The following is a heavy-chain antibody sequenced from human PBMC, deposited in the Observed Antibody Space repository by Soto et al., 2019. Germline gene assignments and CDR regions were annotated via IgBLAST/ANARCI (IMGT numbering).Heavy chain of an antibody. V-gene: IGHV3-64D*06. CDR1: GFTFSSYA. CDR2: ISSNGGST. J-gene: IGHJ3*02. D-gene: IGHD3-22*01. Sequence: PGGYLRLSCSASGFTFSSYAMHWVRQAPGKGLEYVSAISSNGGSTYYADSVKGRFTISRDNSKNTLYLQMSSLRAEDTAVYYCVKDRRYYDSSGYYYHAFDIWGQGTMVTVSS. CDR3: VKDRRYYDSSGYYYHAFDI.